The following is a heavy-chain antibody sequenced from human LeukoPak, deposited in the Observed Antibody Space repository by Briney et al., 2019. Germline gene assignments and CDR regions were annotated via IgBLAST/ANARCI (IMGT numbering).Heavy chain of an antibody. J-gene: IGHJ2*01. CDR1: GFTFSTYW. CDR3: ARAEWSNWYFDL. D-gene: IGHD3-3*01. Sequence: GGSLRLSCAASGFTFSTYWMNWVRQAPGKGLEWVANIEQDGSEKYYVDSVKGRFTLSRDSAKNSLYLQMNSLRAEDTAVYYCARAEWSNWYFDLWGRGTLVTVSS. CDR2: IEQDGSEK. V-gene: IGHV3-7*03.